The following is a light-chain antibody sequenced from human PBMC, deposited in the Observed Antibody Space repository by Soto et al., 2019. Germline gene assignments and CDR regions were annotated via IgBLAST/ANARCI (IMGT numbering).Light chain of an antibody. CDR2: DAS. J-gene: IGKJ4*01. Sequence: EMVVTQSPATLSVSPGERVTLSCRTSQDVSSKLAWYQQKPGQPPSLLIYDASTRATGTPGRFSGSGSWTEFTLAVSSLQSEYYVLNVGQEDIHWPFSFGGGTKVEIK. V-gene: IGKV3D-15*01. CDR3: QEDIHWPFS. CDR1: QDVSSK.